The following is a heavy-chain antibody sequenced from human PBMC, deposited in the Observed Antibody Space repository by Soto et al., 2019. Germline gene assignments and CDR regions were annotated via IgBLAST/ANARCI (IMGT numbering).Heavy chain of an antibody. Sequence: PGGSLRLSCAASGFTFSSYGMHWVRQAPGKGLEWVAVIWYDGSNKYYADSVKGRFTISRDNSKNTLYLQMNSLRAEDTAVYYCARGPLVTTASLGIQPPYYYYMDVWGKGTTVTVS. D-gene: IGHD4-17*01. J-gene: IGHJ6*03. V-gene: IGHV3-33*01. CDR2: IWYDGSNK. CDR1: GFTFSSYG. CDR3: ARGPLVTTASLGIQPPYYYYMDV.